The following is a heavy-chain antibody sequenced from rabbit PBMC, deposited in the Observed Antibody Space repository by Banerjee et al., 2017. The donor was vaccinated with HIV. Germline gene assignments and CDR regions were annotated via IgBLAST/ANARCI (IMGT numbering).Heavy chain of an antibody. D-gene: IGHD2-1*01. J-gene: IGHJ4*01. CDR3: ARGSATMTMVITGFYLSL. CDR1: GFSFSSRYY. CDR2: IGSGATGNT. Sequence: QSLEESGGGLVQPEGSLTLTCTASGFSFSSRYYMCWVRQAPGKGLEWIGCIGSGATGNTYYASWAKGRFTISKTSSTTLTLQMTSLTVADTATYFCARGSATMTMVITGFYLSLWGQGTLVTVS. V-gene: IGHV1S40*01.